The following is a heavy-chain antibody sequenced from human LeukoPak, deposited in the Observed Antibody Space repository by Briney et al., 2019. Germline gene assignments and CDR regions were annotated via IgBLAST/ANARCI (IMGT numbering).Heavy chain of an antibody. J-gene: IGHJ3*02. CDR2: IKSKTDGGTT. CDR3: TTDLVVTPVAFDI. V-gene: IGHV3-15*01. Sequence: PGGSLRLSCAASGFTFSNAWMSWVRQAPGKGLEWVGRIKSKTDGGTTDYAAPVKGRFTISRDDSKNTLYLQMNSLKTEDTAVYYCTTDLVVTPVAFDIWGQGTMVTVSS. CDR1: GFTFSNAW. D-gene: IGHD2-21*02.